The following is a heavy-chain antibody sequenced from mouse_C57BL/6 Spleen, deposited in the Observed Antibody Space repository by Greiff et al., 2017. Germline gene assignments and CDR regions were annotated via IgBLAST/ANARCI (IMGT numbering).Heavy chain of an antibody. Sequence: QVQLQQSGAELVKPGASVKMSCKASGYTFTTYPIEWMKQNHGKSLEWIGNFHPYNDDTKYNEKFKGKATLTVEKSSSTAYLELSRLTSDDSAVYYCARGDYYGSSFPYYAMDYWGQGTSVTVSS. V-gene: IGHV1-47*01. CDR2: FHPYNDDT. CDR3: ARGDYYGSSFPYYAMDY. D-gene: IGHD1-1*01. J-gene: IGHJ4*01. CDR1: GYTFTTYP.